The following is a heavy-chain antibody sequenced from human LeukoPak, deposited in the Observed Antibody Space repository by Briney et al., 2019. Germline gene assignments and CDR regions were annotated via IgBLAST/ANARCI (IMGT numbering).Heavy chain of an antibody. D-gene: IGHD3-3*02. J-gene: IGHJ4*02. Sequence: GGSLRLSCSASGLTLSSRWVNWVRQAPGKGLEWVAIIDKDGSEENYVDSARGRFTISRDNAWNLVYLQMNSLRAEDTAVYYCARDGAFRIYDYWGQGTLVTVSS. V-gene: IGHV3-7*01. CDR3: ARDGAFRIYDY. CDR2: IDKDGSEE. CDR1: GLTLSSRW.